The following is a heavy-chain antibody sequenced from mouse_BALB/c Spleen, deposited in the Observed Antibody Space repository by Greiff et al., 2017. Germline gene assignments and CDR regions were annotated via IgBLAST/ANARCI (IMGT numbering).Heavy chain of an antibody. D-gene: IGHD1-1*01. CDR1: GFTFSDYY. V-gene: IGHV5-4*02. CDR3: ARDRDYGSSYPFAY. CDR2: ISDGGSYT. Sequence: EVMLVESGGGLVKPGGSLKLSCAASGFTFSDYYMYWVRQTPEKRLEWVATISDGGSYTYYPDSVKGRFTISRDNAKNNLYLQMSSLKSEDTAMYYCARDRDYGSSYPFAYWGQGTLVTVSA. J-gene: IGHJ3*01.